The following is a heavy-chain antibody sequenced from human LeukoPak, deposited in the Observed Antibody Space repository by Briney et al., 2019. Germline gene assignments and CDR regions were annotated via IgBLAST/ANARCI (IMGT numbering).Heavy chain of an antibody. CDR3: VRDPCGGGSCVDY. V-gene: IGHV3-48*03. CDR2: ISSSGSIT. D-gene: IGHD2-15*01. Sequence: GESLKISCAASGFTFSSYEMNWVRQAPGKGLDWVSYISSSGSITYYADSVKGRFTISRDNAKNSLYLQMNSLRAEDTAVYYCVRDPCGGGSCVDYWGQGTLVTVSS. CDR1: GFTFSSYE. J-gene: IGHJ4*02.